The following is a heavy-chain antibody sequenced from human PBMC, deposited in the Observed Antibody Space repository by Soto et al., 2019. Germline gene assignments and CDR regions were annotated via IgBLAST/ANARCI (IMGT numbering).Heavy chain of an antibody. D-gene: IGHD5-12*01. V-gene: IGHV4-30-2*01. J-gene: IGHJ4*02. Sequence: PSETLSLTCAVSGGSISSGGYSWSWIRQAPGKGLEWIGYMYHSGSTYYNPSLKSRVTISVDTSKNQFSLKLSSVTAADTAVYYCARSHIVPRLFMYPYDYWGQGTLVTVSS. CDR1: GGSISSGGYS. CDR3: ARSHIVPRLFMYPYDY. CDR2: MYHSGST.